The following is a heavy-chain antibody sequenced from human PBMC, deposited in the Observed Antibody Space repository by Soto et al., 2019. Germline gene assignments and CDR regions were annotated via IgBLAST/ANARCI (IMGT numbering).Heavy chain of an antibody. J-gene: IGHJ2*01. Sequence: GGSLRLSCEASGFTFSSHWMHWVRQAPGKGLAWVSHINSDGSATNYADSVKGRFTISRDNAKNTLYLQMNSLRDEDTAVYYCARGLSGRRWYFDLWGRGTLVTVSS. CDR1: GFTFSSHW. CDR3: ARGLSGRRWYFDL. V-gene: IGHV3-74*01. D-gene: IGHD2-8*01. CDR2: INSDGSAT.